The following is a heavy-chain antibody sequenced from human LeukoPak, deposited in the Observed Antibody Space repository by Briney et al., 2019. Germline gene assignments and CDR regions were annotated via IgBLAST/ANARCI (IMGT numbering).Heavy chain of an antibody. D-gene: IGHD5-24*01. J-gene: IGHJ5*02. Sequence: GGSLRLSCAVSGFTFRIYSMNWVRQAPGKGLEWVSSISSSSSYIYYADSVKGRFTISRDNAKTSLYLQMNSLRDEDTAMYYCARGGHNPPIGCDPWGQGTVVSVSS. CDR2: ISSSSSYI. CDR3: ARGGHNPPIGCDP. V-gene: IGHV3-21*01. CDR1: GFTFRIYS.